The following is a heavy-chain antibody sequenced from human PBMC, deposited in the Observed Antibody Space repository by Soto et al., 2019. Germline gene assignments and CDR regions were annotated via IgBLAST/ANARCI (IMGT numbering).Heavy chain of an antibody. Sequence: GGSLRLSCAASGFTFSTYAMSWVRQAPGKGLEWVSTISGSGGNTFYAGSVKGRFTISRDNSKNTLYLQMNSLRAEDTAVYYCAKHISGTWNFDYWGQGTLVTVSS. CDR1: GFTFSTYA. CDR3: AKHISGTWNFDY. J-gene: IGHJ4*02. D-gene: IGHD1-26*01. CDR2: ISGSGGNT. V-gene: IGHV3-23*01.